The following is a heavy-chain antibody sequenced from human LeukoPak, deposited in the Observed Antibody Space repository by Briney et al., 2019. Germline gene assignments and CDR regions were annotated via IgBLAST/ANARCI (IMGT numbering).Heavy chain of an antibody. Sequence: GGSLRLSCAASGFTFSSYWMSWVRQMPGKGLEWMGIIYPGDSDTRYSPSFQGQVTISADKSISTAYLQWSSLKASDTAMYYCARLIWSGYSNSDRRFDYWGQGTLVTVSS. CDR1: GFTFSSYW. CDR3: ARLIWSGYSNSDRRFDY. J-gene: IGHJ4*02. D-gene: IGHD3-3*01. CDR2: IYPGDSDT. V-gene: IGHV5-51*01.